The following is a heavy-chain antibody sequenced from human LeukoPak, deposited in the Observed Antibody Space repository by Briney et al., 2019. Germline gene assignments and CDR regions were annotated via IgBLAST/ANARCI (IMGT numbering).Heavy chain of an antibody. V-gene: IGHV4-39*07. J-gene: IGHJ4*02. CDR2: INYSGTT. CDR3: ARGPWGSSDY. Sequence: SETLSLTCTVSGGSISSSSYYWGWIRQPPGKGLEWIGSINYSGTTYNNPSLKSRVTISVDTSKNQFSLRLNSVTAADTAVYYCARGPWGSSDYWGQGTLVTVSS. D-gene: IGHD7-27*01. CDR1: GGSISSSSYY.